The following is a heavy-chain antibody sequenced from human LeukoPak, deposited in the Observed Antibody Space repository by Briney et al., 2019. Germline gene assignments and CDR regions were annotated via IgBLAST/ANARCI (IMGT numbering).Heavy chain of an antibody. CDR1: GFAFSSYW. CDR2: MRQDGNEK. Sequence: GGSLRLSCVASGFAFSSYWMTWVRQAPGKGLEWVANMRQDGNEKYYVDSVRGRFTISRDNAKNSLYLQMNSLRAEDTAVYYCATDRRGSNDYWGQGTLVTVSS. V-gene: IGHV3-7*01. J-gene: IGHJ4*02. D-gene: IGHD3-10*01. CDR3: ATDRRGSNDY.